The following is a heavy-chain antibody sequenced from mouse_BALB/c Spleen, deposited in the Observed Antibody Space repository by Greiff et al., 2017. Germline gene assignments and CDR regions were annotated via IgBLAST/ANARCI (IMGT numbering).Heavy chain of an antibody. CDR1: GYAFSSSW. CDR3: ARPLTTVVATPFAY. J-gene: IGHJ3*01. CDR2: IYPGDGDT. Sequence: VQLQQSGPELVKPGASVKISCKASGYAFSSSWMNWVKQRPGQGLEWIGRIYPGDGDTNYNGKFKGKATLTADKSSSTAYMQLSSLTSVDSAVYVGARPLTTVVATPFAYWGQGTLVTVSA. D-gene: IGHD1-1*01. V-gene: IGHV1-82*01.